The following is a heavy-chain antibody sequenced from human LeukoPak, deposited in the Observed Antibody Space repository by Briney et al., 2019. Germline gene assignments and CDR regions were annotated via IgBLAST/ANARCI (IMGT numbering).Heavy chain of an antibody. CDR1: GFTFSSYW. CDR3: ARDSSRPYYYYYYMDV. D-gene: IGHD6-13*01. V-gene: IGHV3-7*01. J-gene: IGHJ6*03. CDR2: IKQDGSEK. Sequence: GGSLRLSCAASGFTFSSYWMSWVRQAPGKGLEWVANIKQDGSEKYYVDSVKGRFTISRDNAKNSLYLQLSSLRAEDTAVYYRARDSSRPYYYYYYMDVWGKGTTVTVSS.